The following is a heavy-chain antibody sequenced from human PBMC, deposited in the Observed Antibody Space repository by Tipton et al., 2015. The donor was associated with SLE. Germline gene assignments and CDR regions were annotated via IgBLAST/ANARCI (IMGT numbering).Heavy chain of an antibody. V-gene: IGHV4-59*12. CDR2: IYHSGTT. J-gene: IGHJ4*02. Sequence: TLSLTCNVSGGSISSDYWNWIRQPPGKGLEWIGYIYHSGTTNYNPSLKSRVTISLDMSKTQFSLRLTSVTAADTALYYCARYSSSWPFDYWGQGTLVTVSS. CDR1: GGSISSDY. CDR3: ARYSSSWPFDY. D-gene: IGHD6-13*01.